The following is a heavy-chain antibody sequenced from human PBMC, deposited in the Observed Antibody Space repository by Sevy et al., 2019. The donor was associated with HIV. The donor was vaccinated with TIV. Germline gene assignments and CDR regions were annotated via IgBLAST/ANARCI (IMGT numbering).Heavy chain of an antibody. CDR2: MKEDGSER. D-gene: IGHD5-18*01. Sequence: GGSLRLSCAASGFTFSSYWMSWVRQAPGKGLEWVATMKEDGSERNYVDSVKGRFTISRDNAKNSLYLQMNSLRAEDTAVYSCVREGVGGYSYSLDCWGQGTLVTVSS. CDR3: VREGVGGYSYSLDC. J-gene: IGHJ4*02. V-gene: IGHV3-7*01. CDR1: GFTFSSYW.